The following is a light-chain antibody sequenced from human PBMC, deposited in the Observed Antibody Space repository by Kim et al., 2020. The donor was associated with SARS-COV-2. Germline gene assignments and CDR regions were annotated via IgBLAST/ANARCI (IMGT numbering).Light chain of an antibody. V-gene: IGKV1-12*01. Sequence: DIQMTQSPSSVSASVGDRVTITCRASQGISTCLAWYQQRPGKAPKLLIYGASNLQSGVPSRFSGSGSGTDFTLTISNLQPEDFATYYCQQDDSLPMTFGQGTQVEIK. J-gene: IGKJ5*01. CDR1: QGISTC. CDR2: GAS. CDR3: QQDDSLPMT.